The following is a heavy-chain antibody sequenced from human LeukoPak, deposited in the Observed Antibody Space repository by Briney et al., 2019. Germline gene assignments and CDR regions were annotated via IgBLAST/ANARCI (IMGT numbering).Heavy chain of an antibody. V-gene: IGHV4-38-2*01. CDR3: LRDDCAGGYFYFLDY. J-gene: IGHJ4*02. Sequence: ETLSLTCVVSEYPLRIGYLWGWSRPAPGKGLEGIATISHGGSTCFKQSLQGRTFVSIDTSKNNFFLKLNSWTAADTAVYSFLRDDCAGGYFYFLDYWGQGTLVTVSA. D-gene: IGHD3-9*01. CDR1: EYPLRIGYL. CDR2: ISHGGST.